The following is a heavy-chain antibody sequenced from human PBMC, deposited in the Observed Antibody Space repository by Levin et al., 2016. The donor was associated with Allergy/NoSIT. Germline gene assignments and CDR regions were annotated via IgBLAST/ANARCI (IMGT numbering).Heavy chain of an antibody. CDR1: GYTFTSYY. V-gene: IGHV1-46*03. Sequence: ASVKVSCKASGYTFTSYYMHWVRQAPGQGLEWMGIINPSGGSTSYAQKFQGRVTMTRDTSTSTVYMELSSLRSEDTAVYYCARPISRLLWFGELSSYYGMDVWGQGTTVTVSS. J-gene: IGHJ6*02. CDR3: ARPISRLLWFGELSSYYGMDV. D-gene: IGHD3-10*01. CDR2: INPSGGST.